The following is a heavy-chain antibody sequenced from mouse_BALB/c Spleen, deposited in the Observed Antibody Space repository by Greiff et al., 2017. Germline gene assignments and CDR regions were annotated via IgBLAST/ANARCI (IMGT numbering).Heavy chain of an antibody. CDR3: AREKGYGSSAMDY. V-gene: IGHV5-6-5*01. D-gene: IGHD1-1*01. CDR1: GFTFSNYA. Sequence: EVMLVESGGGLVKPGGSLKLSCAASGFTFSNYAMSWVRQTPEKRLEWVASISSGGSTYYPDSVKGRFTISRDNARNILYLQMSSLRSEDTAMYYCAREKGYGSSAMDYWGQGTSVTVSS. CDR2: ISSGGST. J-gene: IGHJ4*01.